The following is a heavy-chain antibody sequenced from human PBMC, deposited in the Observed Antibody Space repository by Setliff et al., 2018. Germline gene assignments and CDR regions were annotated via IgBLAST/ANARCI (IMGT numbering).Heavy chain of an antibody. V-gene: IGHV7-4-1*02. Sequence: ASVKVSCKASGYTFTTYAIGWVRQAPGQGLEWMGWINTNTGNPSYAQGFTGRFVFSLDTSVSTAYLQISSLKAEDTALYYCARASRFGTIKYRGDYYMDVWGKGTTVTVSS. J-gene: IGHJ6*03. CDR3: ARASRFGTIKYRGDYYMDV. D-gene: IGHD3-10*01. CDR1: GYTFTTYA. CDR2: INTNTGNP.